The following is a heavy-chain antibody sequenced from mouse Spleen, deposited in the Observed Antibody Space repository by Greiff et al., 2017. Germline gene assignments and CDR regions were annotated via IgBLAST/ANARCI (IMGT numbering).Heavy chain of an antibody. Sequence: VQLQQPGAELVKPGASVKLSCKASGYTFTSYWMQWVKQRPGQGLEWIGEIDPSDSYTNYNQKFKGKATLTVDTSSSTAYMQLSSLTSEDSAVYYCARWRIYYGTYWYFDVWGTGTTVTVSS. CDR2: IDPSDSYT. CDR3: ARWRIYYGTYWYFDV. J-gene: IGHJ1*03. V-gene: IGHV1-50*01. CDR1: GYTFTSYW. D-gene: IGHD1-1*01.